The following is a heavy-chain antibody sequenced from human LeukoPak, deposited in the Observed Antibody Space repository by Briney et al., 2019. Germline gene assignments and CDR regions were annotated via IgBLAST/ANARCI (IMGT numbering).Heavy chain of an antibody. D-gene: IGHD4-11*01. CDR1: GGSISSYY. V-gene: IGHV4-59*01. J-gene: IGHJ4*02. CDR3: ARYSNYCVDY. CDR2: IYYSGST. Sequence: SETLSLTCTVSGGSISSYYWSWIRQPPGKGLECIGHIYYSGSTNYNPSLKSRVTMSVDTSRNQFSLKLSSVTAADTAVYYCARYSNYCVDYWGQGTLVTVSS.